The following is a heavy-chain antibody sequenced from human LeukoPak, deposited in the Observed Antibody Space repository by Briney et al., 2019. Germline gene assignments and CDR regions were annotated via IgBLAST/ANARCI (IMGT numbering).Heavy chain of an antibody. J-gene: IGHJ5*02. V-gene: IGHV3-48*04. Sequence: GGSLRLSCAASGFRFSSYSMHWVRQAPGKGLDWVSSITRGSSTRYYADSVKGRFTISRDNAKNTLYLQMNSLRAEDTAVYYCVRESGVVAAVNNWFDPWGQGTLVTVSS. CDR3: VRESGVVAAVNNWFDP. CDR2: ITRGSSTR. CDR1: GFRFSSYS. D-gene: IGHD3-22*01.